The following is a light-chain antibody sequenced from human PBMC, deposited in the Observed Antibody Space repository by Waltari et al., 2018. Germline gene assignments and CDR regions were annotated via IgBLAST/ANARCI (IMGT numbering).Light chain of an antibody. Sequence: EIVLKQSPATLSLSPGARATLSCRASQSISSYLAWYQQIPGQAPRLLIYDASTRATGVPARFSGSGSVTDFTLTISSLEPEDFAIYYCQQRSKSFTFGPGTKVDMK. CDR3: QQRSKSFT. J-gene: IGKJ3*01. CDR1: QSISSY. CDR2: DAS. V-gene: IGKV3-11*01.